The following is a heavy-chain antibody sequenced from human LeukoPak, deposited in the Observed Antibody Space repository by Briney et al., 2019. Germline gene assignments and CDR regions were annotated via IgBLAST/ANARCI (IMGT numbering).Heavy chain of an antibody. CDR1: GFTFSIYW. CDR2: IDNDGSDT. V-gene: IGHV3-74*01. CDR3: ARGGGNHAFDI. J-gene: IGHJ3*02. D-gene: IGHD4-23*01. Sequence: GGSLRLSCAASGFTFSIYWMHWVRQAPGKGLVWVSRIDNDGSDTIYADSMKGRFTVSRDNAKNTLYLQMGSLRAEDTAVYYCARGGGNHAFDIWGQGTMVTVSS.